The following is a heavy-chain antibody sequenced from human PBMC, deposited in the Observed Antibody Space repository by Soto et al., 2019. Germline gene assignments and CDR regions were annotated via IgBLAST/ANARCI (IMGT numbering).Heavy chain of an antibody. CDR2: IKEDGTEQ. CDR1: GFSFSGYW. D-gene: IGHD4-4*01. CDR3: AITTSTVSYWFDP. V-gene: IGHV3-7*03. Sequence: GGSLRLSCAASGFSFSGYWMSWVRHAPGKGPEWVANIKEDGTEQHYVDSVKGRFTISRDNSENSLFLQMNNLRAEDSAIYYCAITTSTVSYWFDPWGPGTQVTVSS. J-gene: IGHJ5*02.